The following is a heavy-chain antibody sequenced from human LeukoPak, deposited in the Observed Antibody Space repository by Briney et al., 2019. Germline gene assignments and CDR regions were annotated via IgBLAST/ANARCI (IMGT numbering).Heavy chain of an antibody. J-gene: IGHJ1*01. CDR2: IYHSGST. CDR3: ARLAPITMVRGVIKGYFHH. Sequence: PSETLSLTCAVSGYSISSGYYWGWIRQPPGKGLEWIGSIYHSGSTYYNPSLKSRATISVDTSKTQFSLKLSSVTAAATAVYYCARLAPITMVRGVIKGYFHHWGQGTLVTVSS. D-gene: IGHD3-10*01. CDR1: GYSISSGYY. V-gene: IGHV4-38-2*01.